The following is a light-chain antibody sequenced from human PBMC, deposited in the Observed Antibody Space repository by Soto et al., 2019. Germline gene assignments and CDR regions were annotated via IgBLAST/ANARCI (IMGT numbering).Light chain of an antibody. Sequence: EIVLTQSPGTLSLSPGDEATLSCKASQAVTSKFLAWYQQKAGQPPRLLILGASTRATGIADRFSGSESGTDFTLTISRLEPEDFSVYYCQQYGDSRLTFGGGTKV. CDR2: GAS. J-gene: IGKJ4*01. V-gene: IGKV3-20*01. CDR1: QAVTSKF. CDR3: QQYGDSRLT.